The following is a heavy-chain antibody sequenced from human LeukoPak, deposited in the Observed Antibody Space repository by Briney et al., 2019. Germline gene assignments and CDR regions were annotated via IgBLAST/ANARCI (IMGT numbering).Heavy chain of an antibody. D-gene: IGHD3-10*01. CDR2: IYYSGST. CDR1: GGSISSSSYY. J-gene: IGHJ5*02. V-gene: IGHV4-61*05. CDR3: ARDHPSYYYGSGNRWFDP. Sequence: PSETLSLTCTVSGGSISSSSYYWAWIRQPPGKGLEWIGYIYYSGSTYYNPSLKSRVTISVDTSKNQFSLKLSSVTAADTAVYYCARDHPSYYYGSGNRWFDPWGQGTLVTVSS.